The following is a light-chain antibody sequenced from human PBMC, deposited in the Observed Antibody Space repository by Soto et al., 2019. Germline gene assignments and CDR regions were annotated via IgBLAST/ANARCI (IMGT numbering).Light chain of an antibody. CDR2: GIS. CDR1: QSITSTY. J-gene: IGKJ5*01. CDR3: QQYDKWPIT. V-gene: IGKV3D-15*01. Sequence: EIVLTQSPATLSLSPGEGATLACRASQSITSTYFAWYQQKPGQAPRLLIYGISTRATGIANRCSGSGSGTEFILIISSLQSEDFAVYYCQQYDKWPITFGQGTRLEIK.